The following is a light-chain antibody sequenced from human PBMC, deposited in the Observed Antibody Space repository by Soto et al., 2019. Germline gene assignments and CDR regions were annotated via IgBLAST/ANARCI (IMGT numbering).Light chain of an antibody. J-gene: IGKJ3*01. CDR2: WAS. CDR1: QSVLYSSNNKNY. Sequence: DIVMTQSPDSLAVSLGERATINCKSSQSVLYSSNNKNYLAWYQQKPGQPPKLLIYWASTRESGVPDRFSGSGSGTDFTLTISSLQAEDVAVYYCQQYYSTPRRFTFGPGTKVDIK. V-gene: IGKV4-1*01. CDR3: QQYYSTPRRFT.